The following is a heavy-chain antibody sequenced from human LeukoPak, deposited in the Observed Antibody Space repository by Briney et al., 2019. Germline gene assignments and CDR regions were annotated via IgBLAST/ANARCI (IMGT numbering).Heavy chain of an antibody. CDR3: ARHSSDFWSAYYTNYYGVDV. CDR2: IYYSGST. CDR1: GGSISSYY. D-gene: IGHD3-3*01. J-gene: IGHJ6*02. Sequence: SETLSLTCTVSGGSISSYYWSWIRQSPGKGLEWIGYIYYSGSTNYNPSLKSRLTISVDTSKNQFSLRLSSVTAADTAVYYCARHSSDFWSAYYTNYYGVDVWGRGTTVTVSS. V-gene: IGHV4-59*08.